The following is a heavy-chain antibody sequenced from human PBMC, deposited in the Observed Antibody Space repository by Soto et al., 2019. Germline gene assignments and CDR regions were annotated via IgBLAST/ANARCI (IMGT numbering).Heavy chain of an antibody. V-gene: IGHV4-30-2*01. J-gene: IGHJ4*02. CDR2: IYHSGST. Sequence: PSETLSLTCAFSGGSISTGGYSWSWIRQPPWKGLEWIGYIYHSGSTYNNPSLKSRVTISLDRSKNHFSLKLTSMTAADTAVYYCARALVGDSSNWYYFESWGQGTLVIVSS. CDR1: GGSISTGGYS. CDR3: ARALVGDSSNWYYFES. D-gene: IGHD6-13*01.